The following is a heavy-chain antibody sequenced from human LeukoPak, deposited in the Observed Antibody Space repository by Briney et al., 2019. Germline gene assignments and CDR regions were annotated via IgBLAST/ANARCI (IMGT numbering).Heavy chain of an antibody. Sequence: PSETLSLTCAVSGGSISSSNWWIWVRQPPGKGLEWIGEIYHSGSTNYNPSLESRVTISVDKSKNQFSLKLSSVTAADTAVYYCAVIRDIDYWGQGTLVTVSS. CDR2: IYHSGST. CDR1: GGSISSSNW. D-gene: IGHD3-3*01. V-gene: IGHV4-4*02. J-gene: IGHJ4*02. CDR3: AVIRDIDY.